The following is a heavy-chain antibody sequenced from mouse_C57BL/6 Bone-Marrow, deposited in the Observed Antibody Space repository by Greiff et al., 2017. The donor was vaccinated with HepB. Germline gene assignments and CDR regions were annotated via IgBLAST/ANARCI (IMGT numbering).Heavy chain of an antibody. CDR2: ISSGGDYI. CDR1: GFTFSSYA. D-gene: IGHD2-4*01. J-gene: IGHJ4*01. Sequence: EVKLVESGEGLVKPGGSLKLSCAASGFTFSSYAMSWVRQTPEKRLEWVAYISSGGDYIYYADTVKGRFTISRDNARNTLYLQMSSLKSEDTAMYYCTRSTMIHVAMDYWGQGTSVTVSS. CDR3: TRSTMIHVAMDY. V-gene: IGHV5-9-1*02.